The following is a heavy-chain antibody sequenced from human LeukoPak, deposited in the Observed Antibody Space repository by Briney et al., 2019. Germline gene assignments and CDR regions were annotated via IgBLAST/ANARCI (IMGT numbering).Heavy chain of an antibody. CDR3: ARDAPYLVGATYFDY. CDR2: IGGISETI. J-gene: IGHJ4*02. D-gene: IGHD1-26*01. Sequence: GGSLRLYCEASGFDFNTYEMNWFRQDPGKGMEWVSYIGGISETIYYADSVKGRFTVSRDNAKNSVFLQMSNLRDEDTAVYYCARDAPYLVGATYFDYWGQGTLVTVSS. V-gene: IGHV3-48*03. CDR1: GFDFNTYE.